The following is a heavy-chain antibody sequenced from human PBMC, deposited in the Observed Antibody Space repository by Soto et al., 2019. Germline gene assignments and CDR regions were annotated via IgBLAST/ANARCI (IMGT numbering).Heavy chain of an antibody. Sequence: QVQLQQWRAGLLKPSETLSLTCAVYGGSFSGYYWSWIRQPPGKGLEWSGEINHSASTNYKPSLKSRVTISVETPKHQFSPKLSSVTAADTGVYYCARAGATVTLAYWGQGTLVTVSS. CDR2: INHSAST. CDR1: GGSFSGYY. V-gene: IGHV4-34*01. CDR3: ARAGATVTLAY. J-gene: IGHJ4*02. D-gene: IGHD4-17*01.